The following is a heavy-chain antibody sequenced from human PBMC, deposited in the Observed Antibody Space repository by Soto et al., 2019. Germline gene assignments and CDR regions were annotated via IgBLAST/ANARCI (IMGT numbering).Heavy chain of an antibody. CDR2: ISGHSGGT. CDR3: AKDGGHGARTHICGMDV. CDR1: GYPFTKFG. V-gene: IGHV1-18*01. D-gene: IGHD1-1*01. J-gene: IGHJ6*02. Sequence: QPQLVQSGVELKKHGASVRVSCKASGYPFTKFGINWVRQAPGQGLEWMGWISGHSGGTKYGPKFRDRLTIVTDTSSKTAYMELRSLKSDDTAVYYCAKDGGHGARTHICGMDVWGQGTTVTVSS.